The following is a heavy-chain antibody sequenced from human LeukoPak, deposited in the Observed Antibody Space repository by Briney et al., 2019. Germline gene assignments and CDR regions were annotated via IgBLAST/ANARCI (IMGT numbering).Heavy chain of an antibody. CDR1: GGSISSYY. Sequence: SETLSLTCTVSGGSISSYYWSWIRQPPGKGLEWIGYIYYSGSTNYNPSLKSRVTISVDTSKNQFSLKLSSVTAADTAVYYCAREDDYSNYNWFDPWGQGNLVTVSS. CDR2: IYYSGST. D-gene: IGHD4-11*01. CDR3: AREDDYSNYNWFDP. V-gene: IGHV4-59*01. J-gene: IGHJ5*02.